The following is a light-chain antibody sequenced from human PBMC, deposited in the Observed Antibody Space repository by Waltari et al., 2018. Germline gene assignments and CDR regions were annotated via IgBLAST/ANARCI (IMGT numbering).Light chain of an antibody. CDR2: EVI. CDR3: CSYAGLGTYV. V-gene: IGLV2-23*02. CDR1: TSGVGNYDL. J-gene: IGLJ1*01. Sequence: QSALTQPASVSGTPGQSLTISCTGTTSGVGNYDLVSWYQHHPGKAPNLLICEVIKRPSGVSSRFSGSKSGSTASLTISGLQPDDEADYYCCSYAGLGTYVFGSGTKVTVL.